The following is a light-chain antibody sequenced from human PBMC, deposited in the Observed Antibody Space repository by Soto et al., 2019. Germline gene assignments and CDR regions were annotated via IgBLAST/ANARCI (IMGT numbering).Light chain of an antibody. J-gene: IGKJ3*01. V-gene: IGKV1-39*01. Sequence: DIQMTQSPSSLSASVEDRVIITCRASQSISNQLNWYQQKPGKAPKLLIYAASSLQSGVPSRFSGSGSGTDFTLTITSLQPEDFATYYCQQSYSILLTFGPGTKVDIK. CDR2: AAS. CDR1: QSISNQ. CDR3: QQSYSILLT.